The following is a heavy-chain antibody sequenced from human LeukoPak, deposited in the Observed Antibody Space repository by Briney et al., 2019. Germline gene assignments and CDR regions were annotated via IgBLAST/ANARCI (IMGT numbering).Heavy chain of an antibody. CDR2: IYYSGST. Sequence: PSETLSLTCTVSGGSISSYYWSWIRQPPGKGLEWIGYIYYSGSTNFNPSLKSRVTISVDTSKSQFSLKLSSVTAADTAVYYCARRNYAEAFDIWGQGTMVTVSS. J-gene: IGHJ3*02. V-gene: IGHV4-59*08. CDR3: ARRNYAEAFDI. D-gene: IGHD1-7*01. CDR1: GGSISSYY.